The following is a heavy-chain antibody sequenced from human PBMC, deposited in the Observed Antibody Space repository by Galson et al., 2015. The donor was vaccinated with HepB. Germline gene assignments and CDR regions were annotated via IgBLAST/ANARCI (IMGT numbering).Heavy chain of an antibody. J-gene: IGHJ6*03. V-gene: IGHV3-48*02. CDR1: GFTFSSYS. CDR3: ARADHYDFWSGYYYYYYMDV. Sequence: LRLSCAASGFTFSSYSLNWVRQAPGKGLEWVSYISSSSSTIYYADSVKGRFTISRDNAKNSLYLQMNSLRDEDTAVYYCARADHYDFWSGYYYYYYMDVWGKGTTVTVSS. D-gene: IGHD3-3*01. CDR2: ISSSSSTI.